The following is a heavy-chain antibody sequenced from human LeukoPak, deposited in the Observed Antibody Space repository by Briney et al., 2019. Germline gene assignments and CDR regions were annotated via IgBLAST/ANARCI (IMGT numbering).Heavy chain of an antibody. CDR2: ISAGYT. V-gene: IGHV3-23*01. D-gene: IGHD2-15*01. J-gene: IGHJ4*02. CDR1: GFTFINYA. CDR3: AKFAHCSGGSCSSWDFDY. Sequence: PGESLRLSCSASGFTFINYAISCVPEAPGKGVECGSAISAGYTYYADSVKGRLTISRNNSKNTVYLQMSSMRAEDSAIYYCAKFAHCSGGSCSSWDFDYWGQGTLVTVSS.